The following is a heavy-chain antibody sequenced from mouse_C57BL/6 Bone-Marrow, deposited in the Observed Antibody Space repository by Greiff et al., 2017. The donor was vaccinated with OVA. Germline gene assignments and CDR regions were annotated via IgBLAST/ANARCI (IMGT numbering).Heavy chain of an antibody. V-gene: IGHV1-81*01. CDR2: IYPRSGNT. Sequence: VKLQESGAELARPGASVKLSCKASGYTFTSYGISWVKQRTGQGLEWIGEIYPRSGNTYYNEKFKGKATLTADKSSSTAYMELRSLTSEDSAVYFCAPETAQATLFAYWGQGTLVTVSA. CDR1: GYTFTSYG. J-gene: IGHJ3*01. CDR3: APETAQATLFAY. D-gene: IGHD3-2*02.